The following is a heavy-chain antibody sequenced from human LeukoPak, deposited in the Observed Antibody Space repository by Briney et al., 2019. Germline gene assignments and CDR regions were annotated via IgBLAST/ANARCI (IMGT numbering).Heavy chain of an antibody. CDR1: GLSYCGQC. V-gene: IGHV3-21*01. Sequence: PGGSLRLSCTASGLSYCGQCVNWVRQAPGKALEWVSSISSSSGYICYADYVKGRFTISRDNAKTSLYLQMPNLRAEDRAVYYGARGYYGSGSYYLDYWGQGTLVTVSS. CDR3: ARGYYGSGSYYLDY. J-gene: IGHJ4*02. D-gene: IGHD3-10*01. CDR2: ISSSSGYI.